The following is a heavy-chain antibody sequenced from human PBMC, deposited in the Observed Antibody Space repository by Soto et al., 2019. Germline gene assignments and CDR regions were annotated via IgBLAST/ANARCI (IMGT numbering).Heavy chain of an antibody. Sequence: PSETLSLTCTVSGGSISSGGYYWSWIRQHPGKGLEWIGYIYYSGSTYYNPSLRSRVTISVDTSKNQFSLKLSSVTAADTAVYYCARDRNRVAATGDYYCMDVWRQGTTVTVSS. CDR2: IYYSGST. V-gene: IGHV4-31*03. CDR1: GGSISSGGYY. D-gene: IGHD2-15*01. CDR3: ARDRNRVAATGDYYCMDV. J-gene: IGHJ6*02.